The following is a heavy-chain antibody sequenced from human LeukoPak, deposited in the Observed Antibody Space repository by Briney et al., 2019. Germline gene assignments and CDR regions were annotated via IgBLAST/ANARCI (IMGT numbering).Heavy chain of an antibody. CDR3: ARDQDYYDSSGYSGIDY. CDR2: ISYDGSNK. J-gene: IGHJ4*02. D-gene: IGHD3-22*01. CDR1: GFTFSSYA. V-gene: IGHV3-30*04. Sequence: PGGSLRLSCAASGFTFSSYAMHWVRQAPGKGLEWVAIISYDGSNKYYADSVKGRFTISGDNSKKTLYLQMNSLRAEDTAVYYCARDQDYYDSSGYSGIDYWGQGTLVTVSS.